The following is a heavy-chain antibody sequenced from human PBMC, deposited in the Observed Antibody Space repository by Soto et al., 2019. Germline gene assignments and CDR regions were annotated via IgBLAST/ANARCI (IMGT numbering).Heavy chain of an antibody. J-gene: IGHJ3*02. V-gene: IGHV1-18*01. CDR1: GYTFTSYG. CDR3: AREGGYGDYWRAAFDI. D-gene: IGHD4-17*01. CDR2: ISAYNGNT. Sequence: QVQLVQSGAEVKKPGASVKVSCKASGYTFTSYGISWVRQAPGQGLEWMGWISAYNGNTNYAQKLQGRVTMTTDTSTSTVYMELRSLRSDDTAVYYCAREGGYGDYWRAAFDIWGQGTMVTVSS.